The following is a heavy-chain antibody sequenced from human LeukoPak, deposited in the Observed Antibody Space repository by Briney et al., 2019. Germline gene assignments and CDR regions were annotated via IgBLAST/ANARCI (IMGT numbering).Heavy chain of an antibody. Sequence: GGSLRLSCAASGFTFSRYDMHWVRQATGKGLEWVSIIGTQADAYYPGSVEGRFTVSRENAKNSLYLQMHNLTVGDTAVYYCARGTYCNSTTRHQTPFDIWGQGTTVIVSS. J-gene: IGHJ3*02. V-gene: IGHV3-13*01. CDR3: ARGTYCNSTTRHQTPFDI. CDR2: IGTQADA. CDR1: GFTFSRYD. D-gene: IGHD2/OR15-2a*01.